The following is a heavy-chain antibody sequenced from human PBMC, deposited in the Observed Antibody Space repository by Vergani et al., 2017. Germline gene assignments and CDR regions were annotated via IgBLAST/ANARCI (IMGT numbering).Heavy chain of an antibody. J-gene: IGHJ6*02. D-gene: IGHD3-22*01. V-gene: IGHV1-2*02. CDR2: INPNSGGT. CDR1: GYTFTGYY. Sequence: QVQLVQSGAEVKKPGSSVKVSCKASGYTFTGYYMHWVRQAPGQGLEWMGWINPNSGGTNYAQKFQGRVTMIRDTSISTAYMELSRLRSDDTAVYYCARQRKEWVWTYYYDSSGYYYYYGMDVWGQGTTVTVSS. CDR3: ARQRKEWVWTYYYDSSGYYYYYGMDV.